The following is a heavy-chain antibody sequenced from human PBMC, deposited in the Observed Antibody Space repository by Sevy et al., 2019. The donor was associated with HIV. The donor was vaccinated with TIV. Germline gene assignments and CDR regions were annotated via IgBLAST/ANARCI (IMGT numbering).Heavy chain of an antibody. D-gene: IGHD3-22*01. CDR1: GYTLTELS. V-gene: IGHV1-24*01. J-gene: IGHJ4*02. CDR2: FDPEDGET. Sequence: ASVKVSCKVSGYTLTELSMHWLRQAPGKGLEWVGSFDPEDGETVYEHNFQGRVSMTEDTSTDTAYMQVISLKFEDTAVYYCATTKDYYDSSGYPFDYWGQGTLVTVSS. CDR3: ATTKDYYDSSGYPFDY.